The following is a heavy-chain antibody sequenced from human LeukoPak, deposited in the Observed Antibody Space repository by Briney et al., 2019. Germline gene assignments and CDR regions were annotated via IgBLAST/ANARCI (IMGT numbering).Heavy chain of an antibody. CDR2: ISCSSCYI. CDR1: GFTLSRYS. D-gene: IGHD6-19*01. Sequence: GGSLRLSCAASGFTLSRYSMNWVRQAPGKGLEGVAFISCSSCYIHYVDSVRGRLPIPRANAKTSLYVKMKSLRPEDTAVYYCARVCLRSSGWYPCFDYWGQGTLVTVSS. CDR3: ARVCLRSSGWYPCFDY. J-gene: IGHJ4*02. V-gene: IGHV3-21*01.